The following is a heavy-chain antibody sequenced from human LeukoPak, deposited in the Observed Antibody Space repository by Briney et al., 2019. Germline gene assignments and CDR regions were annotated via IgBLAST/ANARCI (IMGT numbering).Heavy chain of an antibody. J-gene: IGHJ4*02. CDR1: GFTFSSYA. V-gene: IGHV3-23*01. Sequence: PGGSLRLSCAASGFTFSSYAMSWVRQAPGKGLEWVSAISGSGGSIYYADSVKGRFTISRDNSKNTLYLQMNSLRAEDTAVYYCAKVARGLWFGELLDYWGQGTLVTVSS. CDR3: AKVARGLWFGELLDY. D-gene: IGHD3-10*01. CDR2: ISGSGGSI.